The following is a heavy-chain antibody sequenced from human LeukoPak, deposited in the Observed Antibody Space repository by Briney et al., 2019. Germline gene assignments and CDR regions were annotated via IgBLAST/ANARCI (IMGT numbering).Heavy chain of an antibody. CDR1: GGSISSYY. D-gene: IGHD1-26*01. Sequence: PSETLSLTCTVSGGSISSYYWSWIRQPPGKGLEWIGYIYYSGSTNYNPSLKSRVTISVDTSKNQFSLKLSSVTAADTAVYYCARASMGAISIAFDIWGQGTMVTVSS. V-gene: IGHV4-59*01. CDR2: IYYSGST. J-gene: IGHJ3*02. CDR3: ARASMGAISIAFDI.